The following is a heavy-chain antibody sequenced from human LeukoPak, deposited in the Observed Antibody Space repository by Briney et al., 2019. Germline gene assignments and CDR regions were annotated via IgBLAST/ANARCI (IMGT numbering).Heavy chain of an antibody. D-gene: IGHD4-23*01. CDR1: GFTFSSYA. J-gene: IGHJ4*02. CDR2: ISGSGGST. Sequence: PGGSLRLSCAASGFTFSSYAMSWVRQAPGKGLEWVSAISGSGGSTYYADSVKGRFTISRDNSKNTLYLQMNSLRAEDTAVYYCARGVGGNSGSDFDYWGQGTLVTVSS. CDR3: ARGVGGNSGSDFDY. V-gene: IGHV3-23*01.